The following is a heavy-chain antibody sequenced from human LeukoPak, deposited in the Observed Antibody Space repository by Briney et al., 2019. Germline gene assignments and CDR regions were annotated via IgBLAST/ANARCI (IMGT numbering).Heavy chain of an antibody. V-gene: IGHV1-8*01. J-gene: IGHJ4*02. CDR1: GYTFTSYD. D-gene: IGHD5-24*01. Sequence: ASVKVSCKASGYTFTSYDINWVRQATGQGLEWMGWMNPNSGNTGYAQKFQGRVTMTRNTSISTAYMELSSLRSEDTAVYYCAMVEMATSSIDYWGQGTLVTVSS. CDR3: AMVEMATSSIDY. CDR2: MNPNSGNT.